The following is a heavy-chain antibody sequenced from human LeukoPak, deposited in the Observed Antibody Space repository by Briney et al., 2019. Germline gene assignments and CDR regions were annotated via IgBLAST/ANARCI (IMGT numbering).Heavy chain of an antibody. D-gene: IGHD4/OR15-4a*01. J-gene: IGHJ4*02. CDR2: ISYDGSSK. Sequence: GGSLRLSCAASAFTFSTYAMHWVRQAPGKGLEWVALISYDGSSKYYADSVKGRFTISRDNSKNTLYLPMNSLRPEDTAVYYCARGSMTLTDNWGQGTLVTVSS. V-gene: IGHV3-30-3*01. CDR1: AFTFSTYA. CDR3: ARGSMTLTDN.